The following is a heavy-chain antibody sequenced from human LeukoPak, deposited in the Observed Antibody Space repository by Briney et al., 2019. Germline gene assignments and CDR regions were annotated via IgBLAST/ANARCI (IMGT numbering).Heavy chain of an antibody. CDR3: ATDPFTYYYDSSGYLRDY. J-gene: IGHJ4*02. Sequence: PVGSLRLSCAASGFTFSSYWMSWVRQAPGKGLEWVANIKQDGSEKYYVDSVKGRFTISRDNAKNSLYLQMNSLRAEDTAVYYCATDPFTYYYDSSGYLRDYWGQGTLVTVSS. V-gene: IGHV3-7*01. CDR2: IKQDGSEK. CDR1: GFTFSSYW. D-gene: IGHD3-22*01.